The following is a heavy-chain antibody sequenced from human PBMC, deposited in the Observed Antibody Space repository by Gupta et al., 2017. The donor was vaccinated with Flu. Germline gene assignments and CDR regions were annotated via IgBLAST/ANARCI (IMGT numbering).Heavy chain of an antibody. V-gene: IGHV1-2*06. D-gene: IGHD2-2*02. CDR2: INPNSGGT. Sequence: QVQLVQTGAEVKKPGASVQVSCKASGYTFTGYYMHWVRQAPGQGLEWMGRINPNSGGTNYAQKFQGRVTMTRDTSISTAYMELSRLRSDDTAVYYCARDGEYCSSTSCYTDWFDPWGQGTLVTVSS. CDR3: ARDGEYCSSTSCYTDWFDP. J-gene: IGHJ5*02. CDR1: GYTFTGYY.